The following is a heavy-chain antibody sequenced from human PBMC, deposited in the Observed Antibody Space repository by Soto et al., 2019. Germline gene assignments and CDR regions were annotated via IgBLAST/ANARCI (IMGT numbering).Heavy chain of an antibody. D-gene: IGHD6-13*01. J-gene: IGHJ6*02. CDR1: GYTFTSYG. Sequence: GASVKVSCKASGYTFTSYGISWVRQAPGQGLEWMGWISAYNGNTNYAQKLQGRVTMTTDTSTSTAYMELRSLRSDDTAVYYCARDEAAAGLYYYGMDVWGQGTTVTVSS. CDR2: ISAYNGNT. CDR3: ARDEAAAGLYYYGMDV. V-gene: IGHV1-18*04.